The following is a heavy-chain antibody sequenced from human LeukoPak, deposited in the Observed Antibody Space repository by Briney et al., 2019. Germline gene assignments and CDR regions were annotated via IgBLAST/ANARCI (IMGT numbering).Heavy chain of an antibody. Sequence: ASVKVSCKASGYTFTSYGISWVRQAPGQGLEWMGWISVYKGNTNYAQKLQGRVTMTTDTSTSTVYMELMSLRSDDTAVYYCGRSMDSSTSRLIEYWGQGTLVTVSS. J-gene: IGHJ4*02. CDR2: ISVYKGNT. D-gene: IGHD6-6*01. V-gene: IGHV1-18*01. CDR3: GRSMDSSTSRLIEY. CDR1: GYTFTSYG.